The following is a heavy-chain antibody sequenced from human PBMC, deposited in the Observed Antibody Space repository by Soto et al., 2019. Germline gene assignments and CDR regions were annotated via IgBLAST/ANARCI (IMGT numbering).Heavy chain of an antibody. CDR3: ARLNDCSGGSCYWFHDY. J-gene: IGHJ4*02. CDR1: GGSISSYY. CDR2: IYYSGST. Sequence: SETLSLTCTVSGGSISSYYWSWFRQPPGKGLEWIGYIYYSGSTNYNPSLNSRVTISVDTSTNQFSLKLSSVTAADTAVYYCARLNDCSGGSCYWFHDYWGQGTLVTVSS. D-gene: IGHD2-15*01. V-gene: IGHV4-59*08.